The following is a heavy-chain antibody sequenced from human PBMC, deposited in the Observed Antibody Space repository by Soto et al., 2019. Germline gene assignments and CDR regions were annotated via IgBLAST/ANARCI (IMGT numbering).Heavy chain of an antibody. V-gene: IGHV1-3*05. Sequence: QVQLVQSGAEEKKPGASVKVSCKASGYTFTSYAMHWVRQAPVQRLDWMGWINAGNGNTKYSQKFQGRVTITRDTSASTAYMERSSLRSEDTAVYYCARREYWNYLGYGMDVWGQGTTVTVSS. D-gene: IGHD1-7*01. J-gene: IGHJ6*02. CDR1: GYTFTSYA. CDR3: ARREYWNYLGYGMDV. CDR2: INAGNGNT.